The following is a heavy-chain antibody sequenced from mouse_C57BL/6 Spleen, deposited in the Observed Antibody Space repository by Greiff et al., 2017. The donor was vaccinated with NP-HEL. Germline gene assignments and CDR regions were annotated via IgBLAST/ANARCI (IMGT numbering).Heavy chain of an antibody. CDR2: INPNYGTT. CDR1: GYSFTDYN. Sequence: EVKLMESGPELVKPGASVKISCKASGYSFTDYNMNWVKQSNGKSLEWIGVINPNYGTTSYNQKFKGKATLTVDQSSSTAYMQLNSLTSEDSAVYYCARGDYYGSSYYWYFDVWGTGTTVTVSS. D-gene: IGHD1-1*01. J-gene: IGHJ1*03. CDR3: ARGDYYGSSYYWYFDV. V-gene: IGHV1-39*01.